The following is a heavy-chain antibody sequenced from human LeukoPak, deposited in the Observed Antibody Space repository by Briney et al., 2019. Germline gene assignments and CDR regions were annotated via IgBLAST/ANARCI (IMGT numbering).Heavy chain of an antibody. J-gene: IGHJ4*02. V-gene: IGHV3-15*01. CDR1: GFTFSRAW. Sequence: PGGSLRLSCAASGFTFSRAWMSWVRQAPGKGREWVGPIKSKSDGGNADYGPIVKGRVTISRDDSKDTVYLQMSSLKAEDAAVYYCATGGSAWSFDYWGQGTLVTVSS. D-gene: IGHD6-19*01. CDR3: ATGGSAWSFDY. CDR2: IKSKSDGGNA.